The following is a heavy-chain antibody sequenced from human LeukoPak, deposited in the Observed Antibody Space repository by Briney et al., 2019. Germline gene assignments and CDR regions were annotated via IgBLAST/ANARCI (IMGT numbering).Heavy chain of an antibody. D-gene: IGHD2-2*01. V-gene: IGHV1-2*02. CDR1: GYTFTGYY. J-gene: IGHJ4*02. CDR3: ARTKPPCTSCLLLDY. CDR2: NNPNSGGT. Sequence: ASVKVSCKASGYTFTGYYIHWLRQAPGQGLEWMGWNNPNSGGTNYAPKFQGLVTMSSDTSITTAYMELNRLISDDTAVYYCARTKPPCTSCLLLDYWGQGTLVTVSS.